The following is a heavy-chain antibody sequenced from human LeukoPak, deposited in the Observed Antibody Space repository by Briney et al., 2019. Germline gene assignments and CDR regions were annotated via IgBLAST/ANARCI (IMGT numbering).Heavy chain of an antibody. J-gene: IGHJ3*02. V-gene: IGHV3-48*03. CDR2: ISSSGSTI. CDR1: GFTFSSYE. Sequence: PGGSLRLSCAASGFTFSSYEMNWVRQAPGKGLEWVSYISSSGSTIYYADSVKGRFTISRDSAKNSLYLQMNSLRAEDTALYYCARVRVVWDLDDAFDIWGQGTMVTVSS. CDR3: ARVRVVWDLDDAFDI. D-gene: IGHD1-26*01.